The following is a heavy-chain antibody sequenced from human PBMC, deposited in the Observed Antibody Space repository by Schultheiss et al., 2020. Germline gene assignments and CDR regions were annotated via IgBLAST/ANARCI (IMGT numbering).Heavy chain of an antibody. J-gene: IGHJ6*02. CDR1: GFRFSSYW. V-gene: IGHV3-30*18. CDR3: AKDIIVAAAYYYYGMDV. CDR2: ISYDGSNK. Sequence: GGSLRLSCAASGFRFSSYWMSWVRQAPGKGLEWVAVISYDGSNKYYADSVKGRFTISRDNSKNTLYLQMNSLRAEDTAVYYCAKDIIVAAAYYYYGMDVWGQGTTVTVSS. D-gene: IGHD2-15*01.